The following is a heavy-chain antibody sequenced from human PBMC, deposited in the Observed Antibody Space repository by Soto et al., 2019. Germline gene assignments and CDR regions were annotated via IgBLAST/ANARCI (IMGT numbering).Heavy chain of an antibody. J-gene: IGHJ5*02. D-gene: IGHD2-2*01. Sequence: VQLVESGGGVVQPGRSLRLSCAASGFTFSSYGMHWVRQAPGKGLEWVAVIWYDGSNKYYADSVKGRFTISRDNSKNTLYLQMNSLRAEDTAVYYCAREDIVVVPAAMPANWFDPWGQGTLVTVSS. CDR3: AREDIVVVPAAMPANWFDP. CDR2: IWYDGSNK. V-gene: IGHV3-33*01. CDR1: GFTFSSYG.